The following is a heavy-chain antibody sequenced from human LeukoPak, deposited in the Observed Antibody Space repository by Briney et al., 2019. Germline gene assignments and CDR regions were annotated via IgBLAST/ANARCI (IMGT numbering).Heavy chain of an antibody. CDR2: IYPGDSDT. Sequence: GESLKISCKGSGYRFTSYWIGWIRQPPGKGLEWMGIIYPGDSDTRYSPSFQGQVTISADKSISTAYLQWSSLKASDTAMYYCARLVKYCSSTSCYARGYFDYWGQGTLVTVSS. CDR3: ARLVKYCSSTSCYARGYFDY. J-gene: IGHJ4*02. CDR1: GYRFTSYW. D-gene: IGHD2-2*01. V-gene: IGHV5-51*01.